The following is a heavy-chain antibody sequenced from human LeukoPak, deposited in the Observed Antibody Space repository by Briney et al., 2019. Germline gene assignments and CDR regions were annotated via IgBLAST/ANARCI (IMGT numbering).Heavy chain of an antibody. CDR2: IIPIFGTA. D-gene: IGHD4-17*01. CDR1: EGTFSSYA. J-gene: IGHJ3*02. V-gene: IGHV1-69*01. CDR3: ASSMTTVTIDAFDI. Sequence: SVKVSCKASEGTFSSYAISWVRQAPGQGLEWMGGIIPIFGTANYAQKFQGRVTITADESTSTAYMELSSLRSEDTAVYYCASSMTTVTIDAFDIWGQGTMVTVSS.